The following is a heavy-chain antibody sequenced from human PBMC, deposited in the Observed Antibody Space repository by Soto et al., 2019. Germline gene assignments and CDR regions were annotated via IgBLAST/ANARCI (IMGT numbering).Heavy chain of an antibody. CDR3: ARWGTTGGLDV. J-gene: IGHJ1*01. D-gene: IGHD3-16*01. CDR2: TSYDGSDK. V-gene: IGHV3-30*19. Sequence: QVQLVESGGGVVQPGTSLRVSCVGSGFTFRSYVTHWVRQAPGKGLEWVALTSYDGSDKYYGDSVRGRFTISRDNSRNTVDLQMDNLRLEDTALYYCARWGTTGGLDVWGQGTLVSV. CDR1: GFTFRSYV.